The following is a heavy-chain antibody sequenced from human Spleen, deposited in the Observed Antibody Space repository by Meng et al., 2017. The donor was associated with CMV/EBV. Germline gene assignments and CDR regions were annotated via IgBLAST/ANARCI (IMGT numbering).Heavy chain of an antibody. CDR3: ARDWEIYCTSTSCPILDS. CDR1: GFTFSTYW. Sequence: GESLKISCVASGFTFSTYWMSWVRQAPGKGLEWVANIKQDGSEKYYVDSVKGRFSISRDNAKNSLYLQMNSLRAEDTAVYYCARDWEIYCTSTSCPILDSWGQGTLVTVSS. CDR2: IKQDGSEK. V-gene: IGHV3-7*01. J-gene: IGHJ4*02. D-gene: IGHD2-2*01.